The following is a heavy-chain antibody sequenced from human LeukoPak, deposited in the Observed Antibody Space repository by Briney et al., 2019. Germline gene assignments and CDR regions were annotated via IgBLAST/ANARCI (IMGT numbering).Heavy chain of an antibody. CDR2: ISRYGGNI. D-gene: IGHD4-17*01. V-gene: IGHV3-23*01. J-gene: IGHJ4*02. CDR1: GFTFSSYA. CDR3: ARFGDYGEY. Sequence: PGGSLRLSCAASGFTFSSYAMSWVRQAPGTGLEWVSGISRYGGNIYYAESVKGRFTISRDNSNDTLYLQMNTLRVEDTAVYYCARFGDYGEYWGQGTLVIVSS.